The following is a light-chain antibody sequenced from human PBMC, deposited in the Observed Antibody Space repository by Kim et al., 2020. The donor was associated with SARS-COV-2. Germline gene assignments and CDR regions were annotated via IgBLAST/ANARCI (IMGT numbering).Light chain of an antibody. CDR2: LAS. CDR1: QTVLSNSNNKNY. CDR3: QQYYSTPPS. Sequence: RATLTCKSSQTVLSNSNNKNYLAWYQQKPGQAPKLLIYLASIRESGVSDRFSGSGSETDFTLTISSLQAEDVAVYYCQQYYSTPPSFGQGTKLEI. J-gene: IGKJ2*03. V-gene: IGKV4-1*01.